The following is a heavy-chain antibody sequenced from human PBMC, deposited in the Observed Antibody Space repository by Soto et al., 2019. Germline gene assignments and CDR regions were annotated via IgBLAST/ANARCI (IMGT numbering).Heavy chain of an antibody. Sequence: EVQLVESGGGLVQPGGSLRLSCAASGFTFSGYWMHWVRQAPGKGLVWVSRINSDGSSTSYADSVKGRFTISRDNAKNTLYLQMNSLRAEDTAVYYCARGGGQQLAHFHYWGQGTLVTVSS. J-gene: IGHJ4*02. CDR2: INSDGSST. D-gene: IGHD6-13*01. CDR1: GFTFSGYW. V-gene: IGHV3-74*01. CDR3: ARGGGQQLAHFHY.